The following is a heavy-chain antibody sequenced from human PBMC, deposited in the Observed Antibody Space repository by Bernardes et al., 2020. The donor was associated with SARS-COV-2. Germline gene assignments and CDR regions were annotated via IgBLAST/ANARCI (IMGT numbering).Heavy chain of an antibody. J-gene: IGHJ6*02. V-gene: IGHV3-48*04. CDR1: GFNFHTFS. CDR3: VRGHGMDV. CDR2: LRSSSSTM. Sequence: GGSLRLSCAASGFNFHTFSMNWVRQAPGQGLEWISHLRSSSSTMDYADSVKGRFTISRDNAKNSVFLQMNSLRAEDTAVYFCVRGHGMDVWGQGATVTVSS.